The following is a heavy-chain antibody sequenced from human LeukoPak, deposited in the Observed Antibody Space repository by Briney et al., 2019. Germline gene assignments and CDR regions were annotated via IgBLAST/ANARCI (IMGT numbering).Heavy chain of an antibody. CDR3: ARDFPTGEHH. D-gene: IGHD7-27*01. J-gene: IGHJ5*02. Sequence: GGSLRLSCAASGFTFTSYEMNWVRQAPGKGLEWVSYISSSGDTIYYADSVKGRFTISRDNAKNSLFLQMNSLRTEDTAVYYCARDFPTGEHHWGQGTLVTVSS. CDR2: ISSSGDTI. CDR1: GFTFTSYE. V-gene: IGHV3-48*03.